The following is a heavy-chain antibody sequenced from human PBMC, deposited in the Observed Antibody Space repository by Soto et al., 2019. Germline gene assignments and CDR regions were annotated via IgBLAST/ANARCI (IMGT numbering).Heavy chain of an antibody. Sequence: PSETLSLTCTVSGGSISSCYWSWIRQPPRKGQEWIGYIYYSGSTNYNPSLKSRVTISVDTSKNQFSLKLSSVTAADTAVYYCARVAREWFGELGYYYYYMDVWGKGTTVTVSS. CDR2: IYYSGST. V-gene: IGHV4-59*01. J-gene: IGHJ6*03. CDR1: GGSISSCY. CDR3: ARVAREWFGELGYYYYYMDV. D-gene: IGHD3-10*01.